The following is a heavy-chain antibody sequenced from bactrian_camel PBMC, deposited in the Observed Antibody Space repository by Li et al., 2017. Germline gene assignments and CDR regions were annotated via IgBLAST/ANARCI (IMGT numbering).Heavy chain of an antibody. J-gene: IGHJ4*01. CDR3: AADRPSHRLTLTGGICRALVGGRLYCDY. Sequence: HVQLVESGGGSVLAGGSVRLSCGASGSIYGDACVGWLRQAPGKEHEGVAAIDSDEIASYADSVKGRFTVSRDNANNTVNLMMNSLKPEDTAMYYCAADRPSHRLTLTGGICRALVGGRLYCDYWGRGTQVTVS. D-gene: IGHD3*01. V-gene: IGHV3S53*01. CDR2: IDSDEIA. CDR1: GSIYGDAC.